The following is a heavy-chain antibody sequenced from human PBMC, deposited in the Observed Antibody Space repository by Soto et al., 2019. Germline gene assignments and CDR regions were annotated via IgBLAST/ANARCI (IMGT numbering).Heavy chain of an antibody. D-gene: IGHD2-15*01. CDR3: ARISSFPCSGGSCYSVDYYYYGMDV. Sequence: QLQLQESGPGLVKPSETLSLTCTVSGGSISSSSYYWGWIRQPPGKGLEWIGSIYYSGSTYYNPSLKSRVTISVDTSKNQFSLKLSSVTAADTAVYYCARISSFPCSGGSCYSVDYYYYGMDVWGQGTTVTVSS. V-gene: IGHV4-39*01. CDR2: IYYSGST. J-gene: IGHJ6*02. CDR1: GGSISSSSYY.